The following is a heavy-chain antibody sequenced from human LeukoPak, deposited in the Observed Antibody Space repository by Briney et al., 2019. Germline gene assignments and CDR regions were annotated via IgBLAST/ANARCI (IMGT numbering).Heavy chain of an antibody. CDR1: GFTFDDYA. Sequence: GGSLRLSCAASGFTFDDYAMHWVRQAPGKGLEWVSSISWNSGSIGYADSVKGRFTISGDNAQNSLYLQMNSLRAEDTALYYCTKEWRYVSGSYIIDNWGQGTLVTVSS. CDR3: TKEWRYVSGSYIIDN. CDR2: ISWNSGSI. D-gene: IGHD3-10*01. J-gene: IGHJ4*02. V-gene: IGHV3-9*01.